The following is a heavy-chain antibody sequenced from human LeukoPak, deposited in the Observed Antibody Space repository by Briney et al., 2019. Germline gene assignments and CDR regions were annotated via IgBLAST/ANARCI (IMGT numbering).Heavy chain of an antibody. CDR1: GFTFSSYA. CDR3: ARARLTDYVWGRRTFDI. Sequence: GGSLRLSCAASGFTFSSYAMSWVRQAPGKGLEWVSYISSSGSTIYYADSVKGRFTISRDNAKKSLYLQMNSLRAEDTAVYYCARARLTDYVWGRRTFDIWGQGTMVTISS. V-gene: IGHV3-48*03. CDR2: ISSSGSTI. J-gene: IGHJ3*02. D-gene: IGHD3-16*01.